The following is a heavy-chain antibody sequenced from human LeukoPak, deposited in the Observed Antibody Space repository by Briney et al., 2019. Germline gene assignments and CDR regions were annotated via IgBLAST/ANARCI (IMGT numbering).Heavy chain of an antibody. Sequence: GGSLRLSCAASGFTFSSYWMHWVRQAPGKGLVWVSRINTDGSSTIYADSVKGRFTISRDNAKNTLYLQMNSLRAEDTAVHYCARGDYDFWSGPTHYDYWGQGILVTVSS. CDR3: ARGDYDFWSGPTHYDY. CDR2: INTDGSST. J-gene: IGHJ4*02. CDR1: GFTFSSYW. V-gene: IGHV3-74*01. D-gene: IGHD3-3*01.